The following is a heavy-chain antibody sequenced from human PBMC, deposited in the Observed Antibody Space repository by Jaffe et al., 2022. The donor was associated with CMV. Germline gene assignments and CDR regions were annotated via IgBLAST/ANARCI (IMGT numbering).Heavy chain of an antibody. V-gene: IGHV3-11*06. CDR3: AREAARPDY. CDR2: ITGSGTYT. Sequence: QVQLVESGGGLVKPGGSLRLSCAASGFSFSDYYMSWIRQAPGKGLEWVSYITGSGTYTSYSDSVRGRFIISRDNAKNTLYLELNTLRADDTAVYYCAREAARPDYWGQGTLVTVSS. D-gene: IGHD6-6*01. J-gene: IGHJ4*02. CDR1: GFSFSDYY.